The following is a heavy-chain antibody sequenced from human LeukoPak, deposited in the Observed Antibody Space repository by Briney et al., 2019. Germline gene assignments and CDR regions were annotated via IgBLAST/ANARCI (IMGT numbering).Heavy chain of an antibody. CDR3: ARVFPGIAAAATGWGAFDI. J-gene: IGHJ3*02. Sequence: GGSLRLSCAASGFIFSDYNMNWVRQAPGKGLEWVSYISSSSSTIYYADSVKGRFTISRDNAKNSLYLQMNSLRAEDTAVYYCARVFPGIAAAATGWGAFDIWGQGTMVTVSP. D-gene: IGHD6-13*01. V-gene: IGHV3-48*01. CDR1: GFIFSDYN. CDR2: ISSSSSTI.